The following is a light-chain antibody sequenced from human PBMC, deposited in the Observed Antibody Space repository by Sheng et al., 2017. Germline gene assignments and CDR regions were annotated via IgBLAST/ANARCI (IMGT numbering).Light chain of an antibody. V-gene: IGLV3-21*02. CDR3: QVWVTSNEHVRV. J-gene: IGLJ3*02. Sequence: SYELTQPPSLSVAPGQTATITCGGNNIGGKSVHWYQQKPGQAPVVVVHDDRDRPSGISERFSGSNSGNTATLTISGVEAGDEADYYCQVWVTSNEHVRVFGGGTKLTVL. CDR1: NIGGKS. CDR2: DDR.